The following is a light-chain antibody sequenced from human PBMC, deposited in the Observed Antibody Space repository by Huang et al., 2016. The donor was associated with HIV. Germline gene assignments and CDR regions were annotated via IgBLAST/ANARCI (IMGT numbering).Light chain of an antibody. CDR3: QQYNDWPPWT. V-gene: IGKV3-15*01. CDR1: QRVKSN. CDR2: SAS. J-gene: IGKJ1*01. Sequence: EIVMTQSPATLSVSPGERATLSCRASQRVKSNLAWYQQKPGQAPRLLIYSASTRATGIPARFSGSGSGTEFTLTISSLQSEDCAVYYCQQYNDWPPWTFGQGTKVEIK.